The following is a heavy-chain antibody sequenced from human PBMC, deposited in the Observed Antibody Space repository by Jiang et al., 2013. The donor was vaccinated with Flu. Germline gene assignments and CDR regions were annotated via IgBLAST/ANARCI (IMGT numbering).Heavy chain of an antibody. CDR3: ARHGYSGSYSFDY. D-gene: IGHD1-26*01. CDR1: GGSISSYY. Sequence: PGLVKPSETLSLTCTVSGGSISSYYWSWIRQPPGKGLEWIGYIYYSGSTNYNPSLKSRVTISVDTSKNQFSLKLSSVTAADTAVYYCARHGYSGSYSFDYWGQGTLVTVSS. CDR2: IYYSGST. J-gene: IGHJ4*02. V-gene: IGHV4-59*08.